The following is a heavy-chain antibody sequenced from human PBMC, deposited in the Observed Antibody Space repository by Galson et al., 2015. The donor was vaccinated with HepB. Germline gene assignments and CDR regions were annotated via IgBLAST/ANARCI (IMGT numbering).Heavy chain of an antibody. CDR1: GFTFSSYW. Sequence: SLRLSCAASGFTFSSYWMSWVRQAPGKGLEWVANIKQDGSEKYYVDSVKGRFTISRDNAKNSLYLQMNSLRAEDTAVYYCARALPSTYYYDSSGYSHFDYWGREPWSPSPQ. CDR3: ARALPSTYYYDSSGYSHFDY. CDR2: IKQDGSEK. V-gene: IGHV3-7*03. J-gene: IGHJ4*02. D-gene: IGHD3-22*01.